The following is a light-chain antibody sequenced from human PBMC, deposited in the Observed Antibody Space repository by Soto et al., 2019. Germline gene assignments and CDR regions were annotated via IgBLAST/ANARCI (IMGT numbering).Light chain of an antibody. CDR3: LQATQFPWT. CDR1: QSLVHGDGNTY. Sequence: EIVMTQTPLCSPVSIGQPASISFRSSQSLVHGDGNTYLYWFQQRPGQPPRLLIYRISNRFSGVPDRFSGSGAGTDFTLEISRVEAEDVGVYYCLQATQFPWTFGQGTKVAIK. CDR2: RIS. J-gene: IGKJ1*01. V-gene: IGKV2-24*01.